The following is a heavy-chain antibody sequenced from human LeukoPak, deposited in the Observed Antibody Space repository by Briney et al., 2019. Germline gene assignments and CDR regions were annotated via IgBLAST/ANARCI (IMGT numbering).Heavy chain of an antibody. CDR3: ARDRLYYYDSSGYSGAMYGMDV. Sequence: PGGSLRLSCAASGFTFSDYYMGWIRQAPGKGLEWFSYISTSGSTIYYADSVKGRFTISRDNAKNLLYLQMNSLRAEDTAVYYCARDRLYYYDSSGYSGAMYGMDVWGQGTTVTVSS. CDR1: GFTFSDYY. V-gene: IGHV3-11*01. D-gene: IGHD3-22*01. J-gene: IGHJ6*02. CDR2: ISTSGSTI.